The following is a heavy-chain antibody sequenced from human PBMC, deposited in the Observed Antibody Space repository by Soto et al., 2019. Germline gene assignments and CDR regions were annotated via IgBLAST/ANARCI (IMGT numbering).Heavy chain of an antibody. J-gene: IGHJ5*02. V-gene: IGHV4-39*01. CDR3: ARHRVGATFFIDP. D-gene: IGHD1-26*01. CDR1: GGSISSSSYY. Sequence: SETLSLTCTVSGGSISSSSYYWGWIRQPPGKGLEWIGSIYYSGSTYYNPSLKSRVTISVDTSKNQFSLKLSSVTAADTAVYYCARHRVGATFFIDPWGQGTLVTVSS. CDR2: IYYSGST.